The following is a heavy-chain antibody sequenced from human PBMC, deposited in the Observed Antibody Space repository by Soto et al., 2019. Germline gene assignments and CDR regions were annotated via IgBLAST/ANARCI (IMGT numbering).Heavy chain of an antibody. CDR3: ARKFDY. CDR2: IYHSGST. J-gene: IGHJ4*02. CDR1: GYSVSSDGHY. V-gene: IGHV4-61*03. Sequence: QVQLQESGPGLVKPSDTLSLTCTVSGYSVSSDGHYWSWIRQTPGKGLEWIGYIYHSGSTSYNPSLKSRVTLSIATSKNYFSLNLRSVSTADTAVYYCARKFDYWGQGILVTVSS.